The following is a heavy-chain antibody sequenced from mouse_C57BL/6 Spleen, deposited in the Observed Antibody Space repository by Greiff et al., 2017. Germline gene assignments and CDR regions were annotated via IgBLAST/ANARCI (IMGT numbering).Heavy chain of an antibody. CDR2: IRLKSDNYAT. V-gene: IGHV6-3*01. CDR1: GFTFSNYW. J-gene: IGHJ3*01. CDR3: TGCPWFAY. Sequence: DVQLQESGGGLVQPGGSMKLSCVASGFTFSNYWMNWVRQSPEKGLEWVAQIRLKSDNYATHYAESVKGRFTISRDDSKSSVYLQMNNLRAEDTGIYYCTGCPWFAYWGQGTLVTVSA.